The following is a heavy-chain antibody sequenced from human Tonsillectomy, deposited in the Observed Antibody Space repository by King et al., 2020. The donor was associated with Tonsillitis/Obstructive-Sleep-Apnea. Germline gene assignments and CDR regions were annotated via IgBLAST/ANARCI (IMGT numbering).Heavy chain of an antibody. CDR2: IGTAGDT. J-gene: IGHJ4*02. Sequence: VQLVESGGGLVQPGGSLRLSCAASGFTFSSYDMHWVRQATGKGLEWVSAIGTAGDTYYPGSVKGRFTISRENAKNSLYLQMNSLRAGDTAVYYCARGGLGYCSGGSCYPGGYWGQGTLVTVSS. CDR1: GFTFSSYD. V-gene: IGHV3-13*01. D-gene: IGHD2-15*01. CDR3: ARGGLGYCSGGSCYPGGY.